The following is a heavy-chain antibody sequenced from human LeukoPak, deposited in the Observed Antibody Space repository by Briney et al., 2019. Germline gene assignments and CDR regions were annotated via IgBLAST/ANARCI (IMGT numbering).Heavy chain of an antibody. J-gene: IGHJ6*02. Sequence: GGSLRLSCAASGFTFSSYSMNWVRQAPGKGLEWVAVILYDGNNKHYAESVKGRFTISRDNSNNMLYLQMNSLRPEDTAVYYCAKDRLFGSGLNGPHYYYGMDVWGQGTTVTVSS. D-gene: IGHD1-26*01. CDR3: AKDRLFGSGLNGPHYYYGMDV. CDR2: ILYDGNNK. CDR1: GFTFSSYS. V-gene: IGHV3-30*18.